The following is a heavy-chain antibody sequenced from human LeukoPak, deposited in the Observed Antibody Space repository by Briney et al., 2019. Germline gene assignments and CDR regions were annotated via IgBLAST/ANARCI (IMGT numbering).Heavy chain of an antibody. CDR2: INNDGGDT. CDR3: ARDQGSLYV. V-gene: IGHV3-74*01. J-gene: IGHJ6*04. CDR1: GFTFINYW. D-gene: IGHD6-13*01. Sequence: GGSLRLSCTASGFTFINYWIHWVRQPPGKGLVWVSRINNDGGDTIYADSVRGRFTISRDNAKNTLYLQMNSLGAEDTAVYYCARDQGSLYVWGKGTTVTVSS.